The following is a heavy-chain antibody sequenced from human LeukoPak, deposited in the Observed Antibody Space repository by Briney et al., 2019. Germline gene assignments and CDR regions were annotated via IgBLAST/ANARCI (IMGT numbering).Heavy chain of an antibody. Sequence: GGSLRLSCVASGFTFSSYSMNWVRQAPGKGLEGVSSISSSSSYIYYADSVKGRFTISRDNAKNSLYLQMNSLRAEDTAVYYCARPGSSGWYYFDYWGQGTLVTVSS. CDR3: ARPGSSGWYYFDY. CDR1: GFTFSSYS. CDR2: ISSSSSYI. V-gene: IGHV3-21*01. D-gene: IGHD6-19*01. J-gene: IGHJ4*02.